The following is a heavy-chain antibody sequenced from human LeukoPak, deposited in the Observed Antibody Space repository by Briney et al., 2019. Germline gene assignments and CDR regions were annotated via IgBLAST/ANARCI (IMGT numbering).Heavy chain of an antibody. D-gene: IGHD4-11*01. V-gene: IGHV4-4*02. CDR2: IYHSGST. CDR1: GGSINSSNW. CDR3: ARYSNYAGANFDY. J-gene: IGHJ4*02. Sequence: PSGTLSLTCDVSGGSINSSNWWSWVRQPPGKGLEWIGEIYHSGSTNYNPSLKSRVAISVDTSKNQFSLKLSSVTAADSAMYYRARYSNYAGANFDYWGQGTLVSVST.